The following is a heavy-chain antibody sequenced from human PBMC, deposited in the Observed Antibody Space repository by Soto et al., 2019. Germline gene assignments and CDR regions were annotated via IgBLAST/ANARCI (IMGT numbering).Heavy chain of an antibody. J-gene: IGHJ5*02. Sequence: EVQLVESGGGLVQPGGSLKLSCAASGFTFSGSAMHWVRQASGQGLEWLGRVRNRANNYATAYAASVKGRFTISRDDSQNTTYLTMNSLKTEDTAVYYCTRRDIDSSKGWFDPWGQGTLVTVSS. D-gene: IGHD3-9*01. CDR3: TRRDIDSSKGWFDP. CDR2: VRNRANNYAT. V-gene: IGHV3-73*02. CDR1: GFTFSGSA.